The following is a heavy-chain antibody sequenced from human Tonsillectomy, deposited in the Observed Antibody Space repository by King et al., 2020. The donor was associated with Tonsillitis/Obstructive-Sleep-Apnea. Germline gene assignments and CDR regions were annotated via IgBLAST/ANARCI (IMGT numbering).Heavy chain of an antibody. CDR1: GGSVSSSDYY. CDR2: IYYSGTT. CDR3: ARNSRDSSWGDSCYYMDY. D-gene: IGHD6-6*01. J-gene: IGHJ6*03. V-gene: IGHV4-39*01. Sequence: VQLQESGPGLVKPSETLSLTCTVSGGSVSSSDYYWGWIRQPPGKGLEWIGTIYYSGTTYYNPPLKSRVTISVATSKNQFSLNLNSVTAADPAVYYCARNSRDSSWGDSCYYMDYWGKGTTVTVSS.